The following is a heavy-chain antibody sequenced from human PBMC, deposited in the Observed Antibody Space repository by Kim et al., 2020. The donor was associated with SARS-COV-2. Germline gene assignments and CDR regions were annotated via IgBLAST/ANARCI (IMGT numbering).Heavy chain of an antibody. Sequence: GGSLRLSCAASGFTFDDYAMHWVRQAPGKGLEWVSGISWNSGSIGYADSVKGRFTISRDNAKNSLYLQMNSLRAEDTALYYCAKDRRRFDWYFDLWGRGTLVTVSS. CDR3: AKDRRRFDWYFDL. CDR1: GFTFDDYA. CDR2: ISWNSGSI. J-gene: IGHJ2*01. V-gene: IGHV3-9*01. D-gene: IGHD3-16*01.